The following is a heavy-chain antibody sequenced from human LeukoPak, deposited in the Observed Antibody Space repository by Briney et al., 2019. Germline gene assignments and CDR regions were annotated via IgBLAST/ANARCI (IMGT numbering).Heavy chain of an antibody. Sequence: GRSLRLSCAASGFTFSSYAMHWVRQAPGKGPEWVAVISYDGSNKYYADSVKGRFTISRDNSKNTLYLQMNSLRAEDTAVYYCARGVFLEIDYWGQGTLVTVSS. CDR3: ARGVFLEIDY. J-gene: IGHJ4*02. CDR1: GFTFSSYA. D-gene: IGHD3-3*01. V-gene: IGHV3-30*01. CDR2: ISYDGSNK.